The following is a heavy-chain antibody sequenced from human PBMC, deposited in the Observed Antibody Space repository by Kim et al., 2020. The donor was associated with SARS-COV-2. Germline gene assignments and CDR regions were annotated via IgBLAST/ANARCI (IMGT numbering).Heavy chain of an antibody. CDR3: ASGSWNYVGSDYFGLDLAY. CDR2: IDHSGSA. V-gene: IGHV4-34*01. D-gene: IGHD3-22*01. Sequence: SETLSLTCAVYGGSFSAYSWHWIRQPPGKGLEWIGEIDHSGSANYNPSLRSRLTMSVDASKKQFSLTLTSVIAADTAFYYCASGSWNYVGSDYFGLDLAYWLRATQVTVS. CDR1: GGSFSAYS. J-gene: IGHJ4*02.